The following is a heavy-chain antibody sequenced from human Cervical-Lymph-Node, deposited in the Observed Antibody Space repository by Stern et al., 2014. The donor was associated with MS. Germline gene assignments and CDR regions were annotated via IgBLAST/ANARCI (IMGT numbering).Heavy chain of an antibody. D-gene: IGHD5/OR15-5a*01. CDR2: VNANGGSA. CDR1: GYTFIRYY. V-gene: IGHV1-46*01. Sequence: QVQLVQSGAQVKKPGASVKVSCTGSGYTFIRYYIQWVRQAPGQGLAWMGIVNANGGSARYAQKFQGRVTMASDTSTSTVSMELSSLRSEDTAVYYCATLYDSSGNYGMEVWGQGTTVIVSS. J-gene: IGHJ6*02. CDR3: ATLYDSSGNYGMEV.